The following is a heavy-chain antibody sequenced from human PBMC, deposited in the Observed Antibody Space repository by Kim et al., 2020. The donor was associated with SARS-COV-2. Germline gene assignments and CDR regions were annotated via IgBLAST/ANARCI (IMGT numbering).Heavy chain of an antibody. D-gene: IGHD3-22*01. Sequence: SVESRFTISRDNSENTLYLQMNSLSAEDTAVYYCARGWNYFDSSAYYFDYWGQGSLVTVSS. J-gene: IGHJ4*02. CDR3: ARGWNYFDSSAYYFDY. V-gene: IGHV3-30*07.